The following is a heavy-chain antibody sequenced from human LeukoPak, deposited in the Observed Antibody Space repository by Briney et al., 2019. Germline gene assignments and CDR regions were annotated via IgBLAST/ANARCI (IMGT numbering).Heavy chain of an antibody. CDR3: ARGDDILTGYAY. Sequence: GASVKVSCKASGYTFTNYYMHWVRQAPGQGLEGMGIVNPSGGCTSYAQKFQGRVTMTRDTSTSTVYMELSSLRSEDTAVYYFARGDDILTGYAYWGQGTLVTVSS. V-gene: IGHV1-46*01. CDR1: GYTFTNYY. D-gene: IGHD3-9*01. J-gene: IGHJ4*02. CDR2: VNPSGGCT.